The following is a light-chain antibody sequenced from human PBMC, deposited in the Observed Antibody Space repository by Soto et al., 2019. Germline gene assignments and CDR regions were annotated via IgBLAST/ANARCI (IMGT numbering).Light chain of an antibody. CDR1: SSDVGSYNL. J-gene: IGLJ1*01. CDR3: CSYAGSSTFG. CDR2: EVS. Sequence: QSALTQPASVSGSPGQSITLSCTGTSSDVGSYNLVSWYQQHPGKAPKLMIYEVSKRASGVSNRFSGSKSGNTASLTISGLQAEDEADYYCCSYAGSSTFGFGTGTKVTVL. V-gene: IGLV2-23*02.